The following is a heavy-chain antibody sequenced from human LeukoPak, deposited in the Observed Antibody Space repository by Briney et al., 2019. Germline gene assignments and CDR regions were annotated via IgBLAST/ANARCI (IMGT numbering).Heavy chain of an antibody. CDR1: GYTFTSYD. J-gene: IGHJ3*02. CDR2: MNPNSGNT. Sequence: ASVKVSCKASGYTFTSYDINWVRQATGQGLEWMGWMNPNSGNTGYAQKFQGRVTIARNTSISTAYMELSSLRSEDTAVYYCARVHSSSWWGGQYAFDIWGQGTMVTVSS. CDR3: ARVHSSSWWGGQYAFDI. V-gene: IGHV1-8*03. D-gene: IGHD6-13*01.